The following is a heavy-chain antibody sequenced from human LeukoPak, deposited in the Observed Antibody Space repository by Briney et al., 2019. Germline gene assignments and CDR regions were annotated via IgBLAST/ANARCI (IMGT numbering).Heavy chain of an antibody. CDR2: IWYDGNNK. CDR3: ARDNDCTSTSCYVFEY. D-gene: IGHD2-2*01. J-gene: IGHJ4*02. V-gene: IGHV3-33*01. Sequence: PGRSLRLSCAASGFTFSSYGMHWVRQAPGKGLEWVAVIWYDGNNKYYADSVKGRFTISRDNSKNTLFLQMNSLRAEDTAVYYCARDNDCTSTSCYVFEYWGQGTLVTVSS. CDR1: GFTFSSYG.